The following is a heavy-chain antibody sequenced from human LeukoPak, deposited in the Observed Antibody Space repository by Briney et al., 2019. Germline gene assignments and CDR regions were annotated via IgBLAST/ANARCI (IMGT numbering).Heavy chain of an antibody. CDR2: IYTSGST. Sequence: SETLSLTCTVSGGSISSGSYYWSWIRQPAGKGLEWIGRIYTSGSTNYNPSLKSRVTISVDTSKNQFSLKLSSVTAADTAVYYCARGSADYDFWSGPNDYWGQGTLVTVSS. V-gene: IGHV4-61*02. CDR3: ARGSADYDFWSGPNDY. CDR1: GGSISSGSYY. D-gene: IGHD3-3*01. J-gene: IGHJ4*02.